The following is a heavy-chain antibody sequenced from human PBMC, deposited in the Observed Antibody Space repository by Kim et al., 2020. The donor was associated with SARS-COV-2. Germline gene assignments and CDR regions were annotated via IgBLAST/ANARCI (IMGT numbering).Heavy chain of an antibody. CDR2: INSDGTTT. V-gene: IGHV3-74*01. CDR1: EFTFSSYW. J-gene: IGHJ6*02. CDR3: PRGNYYGMDV. Sequence: GGSLRLSCAASEFTFSSYWMHWVRQAPGKGLVWVSRINSDGTTTSYADSVKGRFIISRDNAKNTLFLQMNSLRAEDTAVYYCPRGNYYGMDVWGQGTTVTVSS.